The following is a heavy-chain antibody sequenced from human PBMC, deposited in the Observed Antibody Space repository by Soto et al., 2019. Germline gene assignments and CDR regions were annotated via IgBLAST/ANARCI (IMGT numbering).Heavy chain of an antibody. CDR1: GGSVNSGTDY. Sequence: NPSETLSLTCTVSGGSVNSGTDYWSWIRQPPGKGLEWIGYTSNSGSAKYNPSLKSRVTITTDTSTNHFSLKLTSVTAADTAVYYCARGVGGVLVAGFDYWGQGALVTVSS. CDR3: ARGVGGVLVAGFDY. J-gene: IGHJ4*02. V-gene: IGHV4-61*03. D-gene: IGHD6-19*01. CDR2: TSNSGSA.